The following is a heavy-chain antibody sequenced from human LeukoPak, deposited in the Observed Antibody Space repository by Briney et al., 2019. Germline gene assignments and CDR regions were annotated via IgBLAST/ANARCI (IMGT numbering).Heavy chain of an antibody. CDR2: IYYSGST. CDR3: ARPKSRSSGWFSNDAFDI. Sequence: PSETLSLTCTVSGGSISSYYWSWIRQPPGKGLEWIGYIYYSGSTNYNPSLKSRVTISVDTSKNQFSLKLTSVTAADTAVYYCARPKSRSSGWFSNDAFDIWGQGTMVTVSS. J-gene: IGHJ3*02. D-gene: IGHD6-19*01. CDR1: GGSISSYY. V-gene: IGHV4-59*08.